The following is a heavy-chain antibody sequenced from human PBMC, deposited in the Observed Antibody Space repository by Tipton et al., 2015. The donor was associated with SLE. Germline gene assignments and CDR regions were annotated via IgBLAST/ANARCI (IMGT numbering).Heavy chain of an antibody. CDR2: IYASGTT. J-gene: IGHJ4*02. CDR1: GGSISSGPYY. V-gene: IGHV4-61*02. Sequence: LRLSCTVSGGSISSGPYYWSWIRQPAGKGLEWIGLIYASGTTNYNPSLKSRVTISVDSFKNQFSLRLNSVTAADTAIYYCAREEGSGGGILDYWGQGILVTVSS. CDR3: AREEGSGGGILDY. D-gene: IGHD2-15*01.